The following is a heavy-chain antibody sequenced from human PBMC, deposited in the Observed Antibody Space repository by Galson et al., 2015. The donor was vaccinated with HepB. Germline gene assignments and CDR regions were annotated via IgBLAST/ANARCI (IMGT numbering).Heavy chain of an antibody. CDR3: ARQAPIKWELLHRYFDY. Sequence: SLRLSCAASGFTFSSYGMHWVRQAPGKGLEWVAVIWYDGSNKYYADSVKGRFTISRDNSKNTLYLQMNSLRAEDTAVYYCARQAPIKWELLHRYFDYWGQGTLVTVSS. CDR2: IWYDGSNK. CDR1: GFTFSSYG. V-gene: IGHV3-33*08. D-gene: IGHD1-26*01. J-gene: IGHJ4*02.